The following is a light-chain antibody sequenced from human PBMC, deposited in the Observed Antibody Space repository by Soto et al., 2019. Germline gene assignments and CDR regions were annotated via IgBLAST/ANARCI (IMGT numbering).Light chain of an antibody. CDR1: ESIRTW. CDR2: DAS. Sequence: IQMTQSPSTLSAAMGGRLTVSWRASESIRTWLAWYQHKPGKAPKFLIYDASSLESGVPSRFSGSGSGTEFTLTISNLQPDDFATYFCQQYNNYPRTFGQGTKVDIK. V-gene: IGKV1-5*01. CDR3: QQYNNYPRT. J-gene: IGKJ1*01.